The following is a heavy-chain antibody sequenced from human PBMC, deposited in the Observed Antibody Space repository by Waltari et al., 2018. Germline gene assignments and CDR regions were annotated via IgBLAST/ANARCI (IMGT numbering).Heavy chain of an antibody. CDR1: GFALCSSG. V-gene: IGHV3-30*18. D-gene: IGHD1-7*01. J-gene: IGHJ4*02. Sequence: QVQLVESGGGVVQPGRSLRLSCAVSGFALCSSGMHWVRQVPGKGLEWVAVILNDGIKYHADSVKGRFTISRDSSKNTLYLQMNSLRAEDTALYYCAKDRNYKWAFDYWGQGVLVTVSS. CDR2: ILNDGIK. CDR3: AKDRNYKWAFDY.